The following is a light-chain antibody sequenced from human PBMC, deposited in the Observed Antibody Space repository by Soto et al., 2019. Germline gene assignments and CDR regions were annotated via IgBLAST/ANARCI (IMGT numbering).Light chain of an antibody. CDR1: SSDVCGYNY. Sequence: QSVLTQPPSASGSPGQSVTISCTGTSSDVCGYNYLSWYQQHPGKAPKLMIYGVTKRPSGVPDRFSGSKSGNTASLTVSGLQGEDEAYHYCTVYADSXNYVFGAGTQVX. CDR2: GVT. J-gene: IGLJ1*01. CDR3: TVYADSXNYV. V-gene: IGLV2-8*01.